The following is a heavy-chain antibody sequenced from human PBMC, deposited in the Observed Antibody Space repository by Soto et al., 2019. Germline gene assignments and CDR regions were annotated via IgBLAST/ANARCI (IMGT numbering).Heavy chain of an antibody. CDR3: ARPRESSPSPLYFYYPMAV. D-gene: IGHD3-10*01. V-gene: IGHV1-69*12. CDR1: GGTFSNYA. J-gene: IGHJ6*02. Sequence: QVHLVQSGPEVKKPESSVKVSCKASGGTFSNYAFSWVRQAPGQGLEWLGGIIPTFGPAIYARNFQGRVTITADESATTLYLELSSLTSEDTAIYFCARPRESSPSPLYFYYPMAVWGQGTEVTVSS. CDR2: IIPTFGPA.